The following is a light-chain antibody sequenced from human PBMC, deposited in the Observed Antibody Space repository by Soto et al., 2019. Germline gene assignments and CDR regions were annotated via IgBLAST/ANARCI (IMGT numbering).Light chain of an antibody. CDR1: HDVTKH. V-gene: IGKV1-33*01. CDR2: DSS. CDR3: QQYENLPFT. J-gene: IGKJ5*01. Sequence: DIRLTQSPSSLSASVGDRVTITCHASHDVTKHINWYQQKPGKAPRLLIHDSSSLEIGVPSRFSGSGSGTDFTFTIRSLQSEDIESYLCQQYENLPFTFGQGTRLEIK.